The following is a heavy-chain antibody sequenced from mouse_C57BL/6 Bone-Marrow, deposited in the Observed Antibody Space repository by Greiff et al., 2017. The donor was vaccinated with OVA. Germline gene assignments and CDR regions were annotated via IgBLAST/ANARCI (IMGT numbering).Heavy chain of an antibody. CDR3: ARVDY. Sequence: VHVKQSVAELVRPGASVKLSCTASGFNIQNTYMHWVKQRPEQGLEWIGRIDPANGNTKYAPKFQGKATITADTASNTAYLQLSSLTSEDTAIYYCARVDYWGQGTSVTVSS. CDR1: GFNIQNTY. J-gene: IGHJ4*01. V-gene: IGHV14-3*01. CDR2: IDPANGNT.